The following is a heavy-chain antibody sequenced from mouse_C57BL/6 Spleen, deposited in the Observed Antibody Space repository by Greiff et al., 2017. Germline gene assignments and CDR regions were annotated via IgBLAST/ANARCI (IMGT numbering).Heavy chain of an antibody. CDR3: ASYYYGRSWYYFDY. Sequence: QVHVKQSGAELVKPGASVKISCTASGYAFSSYWMNWVQQRPGKGLEWIGQIYPGAGDTNYNGTFKGKATLTAANSTSTAYMQLRSLTSEDSAVYVCASYYYGRSWYYFDYWGQGTTLTVSS. CDR1: GYAFSSYW. J-gene: IGHJ2*01. D-gene: IGHD1-1*01. V-gene: IGHV1-80*01. CDR2: IYPGAGDT.